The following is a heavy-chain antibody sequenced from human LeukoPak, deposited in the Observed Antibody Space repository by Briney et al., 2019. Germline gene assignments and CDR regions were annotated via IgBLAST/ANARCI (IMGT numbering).Heavy chain of an antibody. CDR3: AREEMPGKFDY. Sequence: SETLSLTCVVYGGSFSGYYWSWIRQPPGKGLEWIGEIYHSGNTNYNPSLKSRVAISLDKSSNQFSLRLTSVTAADTAMYFCAREEMPGKFDYWGQGILVTVSS. CDR1: GGSFSGYY. D-gene: IGHD1-26*01. CDR2: IYHSGNT. V-gene: IGHV4-34*01. J-gene: IGHJ4*02.